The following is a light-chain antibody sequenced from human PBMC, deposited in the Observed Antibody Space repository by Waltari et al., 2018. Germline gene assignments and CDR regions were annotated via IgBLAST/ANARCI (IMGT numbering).Light chain of an antibody. CDR2: VNSAGSH. CDR3: QTGGHGTWV. Sequence: QLVLTQSPSASASLGASVKLTCTLSSGHSSNIVAWHQQQPEKGPRFLMKVNSAGSHSKGDEIPDRFSGSSSGAGRYLTISTVQSEDGAVDYCQTGGHGTWVFGGGTKLTVL. CDR1: SGHSSNI. V-gene: IGLV4-69*02. J-gene: IGLJ3*02.